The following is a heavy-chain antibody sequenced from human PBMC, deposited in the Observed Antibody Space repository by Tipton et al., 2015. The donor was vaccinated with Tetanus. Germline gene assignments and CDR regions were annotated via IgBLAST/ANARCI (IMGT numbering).Heavy chain of an antibody. D-gene: IGHD2/OR15-2a*01. Sequence: TLSLTCTVSGGSISSTSYYWAWIRQPPGKGLEWTAKIYFREGTDYNPSLQGRATISLDTSKSQISLKLLSVTAADTGVYYCARVANRSRRRGFDIWGQGTMVAVSS. J-gene: IGHJ3*02. CDR3: ARVANRSRRRGFDI. CDR2: IYFREGT. V-gene: IGHV4-39*07. CDR1: GGSISSTSYY.